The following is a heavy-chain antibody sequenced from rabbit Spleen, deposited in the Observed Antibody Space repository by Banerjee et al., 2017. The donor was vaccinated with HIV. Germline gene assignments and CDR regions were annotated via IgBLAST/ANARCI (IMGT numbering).Heavy chain of an antibody. CDR1: GFDFSNYG. Sequence: QEQLVESGGGLVQPTGSLKLSCKASGFDFSNYGVSWVRQAPGKGLEWIGYIEPIFGNTYYANWVNGRFTISSHNAQNTLYLQLSSLTAADTATYFCVRDQAGDADFGPYYLNLWGPGTLVTVS. V-gene: IGHV1S47*01. J-gene: IGHJ4*01. CDR3: VRDQAGDADFGPYYLNL. D-gene: IGHD6-1*01. CDR2: IEPIFGNT.